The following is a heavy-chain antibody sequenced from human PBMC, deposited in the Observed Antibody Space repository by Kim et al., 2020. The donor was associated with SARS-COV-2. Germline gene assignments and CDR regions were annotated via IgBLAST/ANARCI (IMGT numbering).Heavy chain of an antibody. Sequence: GGSLRLSCLVSGMKVNDYATACVRQAPGKGLEWVSGILQSGTTYYAQSVKGRFTISRDIARNTLYLQMNGVIGDDTAIYFCAKDRRLGDGYWEFDKWGQGTLVTVSS. CDR1: GMKVNDYA. CDR3: AKDRRLGDGYWEFDK. V-gene: IGHV3-23*01. D-gene: IGHD2-21*01. J-gene: IGHJ4*02. CDR2: ILQSGTT.